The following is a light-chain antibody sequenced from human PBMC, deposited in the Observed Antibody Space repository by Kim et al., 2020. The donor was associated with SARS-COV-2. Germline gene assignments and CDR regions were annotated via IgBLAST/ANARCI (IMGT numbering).Light chain of an antibody. V-gene: IGLV3-21*04. Sequence: YELTQPPSVSVAPGKTARITCGGNNIGSKSVHWYQQKPGQAPALVIYYDSDRPSGIPERFSGSSSGNAATLTLSRVEAGDEADYYCQVWDSSSDHPVFGGGTQLTVL. CDR3: QVWDSSSDHPV. J-gene: IGLJ3*02. CDR1: NIGSKS. CDR2: YDS.